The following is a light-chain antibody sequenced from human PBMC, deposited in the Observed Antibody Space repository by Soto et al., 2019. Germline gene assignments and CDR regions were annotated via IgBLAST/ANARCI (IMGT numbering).Light chain of an antibody. J-gene: IGKJ1*01. V-gene: IGKV3-15*01. CDR3: QQYGSSGT. CDR1: QSVSSN. CDR2: GAS. Sequence: EIVMTQSTATLYVYPGERANMSCRASQSVSSNLAWYQQKPGQAPTLLIFGASARATGIPARFSGSGSGTDFTLTISRLEPEDFAVYYCQQYGSSGTFGQGTKVDIK.